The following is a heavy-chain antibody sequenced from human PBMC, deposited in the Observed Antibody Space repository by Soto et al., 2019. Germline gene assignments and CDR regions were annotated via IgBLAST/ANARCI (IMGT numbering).Heavy chain of an antibody. J-gene: IGHJ4*02. CDR3: GHRQSYRLFAY. Sequence: QITLKESGPPLVKPTQTLTLTCSFSGFSLNTRGVGVGWIRQPPGKALEWLALIYWDDDKRYSPSLRSRLTIAKDTSKNQVVLTMSNMDPVDTGTYYCGHRQSYRLFAYWGRGALVTVSS. V-gene: IGHV2-5*02. D-gene: IGHD3-16*02. CDR2: IYWDDDK. CDR1: GFSLNTRGVG.